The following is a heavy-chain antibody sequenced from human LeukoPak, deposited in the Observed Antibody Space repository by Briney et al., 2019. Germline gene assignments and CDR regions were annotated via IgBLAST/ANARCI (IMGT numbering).Heavy chain of an antibody. J-gene: IGHJ4*02. CDR3: ARGGGMRSWYDFDY. D-gene: IGHD6-13*01. CDR1: GFTFSNYW. V-gene: IGHV3-7*04. Sequence: GGSLRLSCAASGFTFSNYWMSWVRQAPGKGLESMANIKEAGSEKYYVDSVKGRFTISRDNDKNSVHLQMNNLRAEDTAVYYCARGGGMRSWYDFDYWGQGILVTVSS. CDR2: IKEAGSEK.